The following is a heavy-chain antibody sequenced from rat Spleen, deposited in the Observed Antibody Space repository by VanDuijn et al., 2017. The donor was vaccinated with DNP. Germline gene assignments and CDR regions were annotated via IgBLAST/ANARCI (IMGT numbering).Heavy chain of an antibody. CDR1: GFNFNDYW. D-gene: IGHD1-12*03. Sequence: EVKLVESGGGLVQPGRSLKLSCAASGFNFNDYWMGWVRQAPGKGLEWIGEIKKDSSTIDYNPSLKDKFTVSRDNVQNTLYLQMDSLRSEDTATYYCARGGDGYDYWGQGVMVTVSS. CDR2: IKKDSSTI. J-gene: IGHJ2*01. CDR3: ARGGDGYDY. V-gene: IGHV4-2*01.